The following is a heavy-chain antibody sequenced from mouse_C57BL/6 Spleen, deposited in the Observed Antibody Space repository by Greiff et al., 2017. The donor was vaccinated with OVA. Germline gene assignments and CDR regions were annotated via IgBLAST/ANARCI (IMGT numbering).Heavy chain of an antibody. CDR2: IWGDGGT. J-gene: IGHJ3*01. Sequence: QVQLQQSGPGLVAPSQSLSITCTASGFSLTSYGVSWVRQPPGKGLEWLGVIWGDGGTTYHSALISSLGIRKDNYKTRVSLKLNSLQTDDTATDDGAKDYGSSYWFAYWGQGTLVTVSA. CDR1: GFSLTSYG. V-gene: IGHV2-3*01. D-gene: IGHD1-1*01. CDR3: AKDYGSSYWFAY.